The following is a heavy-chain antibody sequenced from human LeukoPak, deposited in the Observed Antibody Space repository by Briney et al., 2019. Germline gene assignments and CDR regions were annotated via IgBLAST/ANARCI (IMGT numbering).Heavy chain of an antibody. V-gene: IGHV3-23*01. CDR1: GFTFSSYA. J-gene: IGHJ4*02. CDR2: ISGSGGST. Sequence: QPGGSLRLSCAASGFTFSSYAMSWVRQAPGKGLEWVSAISGSGGSTYYADSVKGRFTISRDNSKNTLYLQMNSLRAEDTAVYYCAKVRRDYYGSGSYYKCYFDYWGQGTLVTVSS. CDR3: AKVRRDYYGSGSYYKCYFDY. D-gene: IGHD3-10*01.